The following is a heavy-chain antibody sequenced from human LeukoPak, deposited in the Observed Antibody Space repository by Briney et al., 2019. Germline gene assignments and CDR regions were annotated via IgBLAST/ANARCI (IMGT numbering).Heavy chain of an antibody. D-gene: IGHD4-17*01. CDR3: AKLGARDYVPFDY. Sequence: GGSLRLSCTASGFTFNNAWMNWVRQPPGKGLEWVGRIKSKRNGGTIDYGAPVKDRFTISRDDSKDTLYLQMNSLRAEDTAVYYCAKLGARDYVPFDYWGQGTLVTVSS. CDR2: IKSKRNGGTI. J-gene: IGHJ4*02. CDR1: GFTFNNAW. V-gene: IGHV3-15*07.